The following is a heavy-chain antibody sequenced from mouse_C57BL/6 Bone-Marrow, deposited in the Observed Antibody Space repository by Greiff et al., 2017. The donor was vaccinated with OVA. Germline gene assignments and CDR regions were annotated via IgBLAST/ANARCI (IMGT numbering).Heavy chain of an antibody. CDR3: ARGYDYDFDY. J-gene: IGHJ2*01. D-gene: IGHD2-4*01. Sequence: EVHLVESGGGLVKPGGSLKLSCAASGFTFSSYAMSWVRQTPEKRLEWVATISDGGSYTYYPDNVKGRFTISRDNAKNNLYLQMSHLKSEDTAMYYCARGYDYDFDYWGQGTTLTVSS. V-gene: IGHV5-4*01. CDR2: ISDGGSYT. CDR1: GFTFSSYA.